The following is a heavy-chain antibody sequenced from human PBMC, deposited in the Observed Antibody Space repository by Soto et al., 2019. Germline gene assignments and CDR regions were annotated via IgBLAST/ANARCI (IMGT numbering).Heavy chain of an antibody. Sequence: SETLSLTCTVSGDSISSGDYFWTWIRQHPGKGLEWIGYIYYSGTTYYNPSLKSRITISVDLSQNQFSLTLSSVTAADTAVYYCAREYCSGVNCYSGFNPHYFDYWGQGSLVTVSS. D-gene: IGHD2-15*01. CDR3: AREYCSGVNCYSGFNPHYFDY. V-gene: IGHV4-31*03. CDR1: GDSISSGDYF. CDR2: IYYSGTT. J-gene: IGHJ4*02.